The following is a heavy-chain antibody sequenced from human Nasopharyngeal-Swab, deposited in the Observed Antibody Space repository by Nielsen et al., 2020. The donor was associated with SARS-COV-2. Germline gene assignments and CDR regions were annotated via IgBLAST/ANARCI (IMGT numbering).Heavy chain of an antibody. CDR2: IYYSGST. Sequence: SETLSLTCTVSGGSISSSSYYWGWIRQPPGKGLEWIGGIYYSGSTYYNPSLKSRVTISVDTSKNQFSLKLSSVTAADTAVYYCANQWLGYFDYWGQGTLVTVSS. CDR3: ANQWLGYFDY. J-gene: IGHJ4*02. CDR1: GGSISSSSYY. V-gene: IGHV4-39*01. D-gene: IGHD6-19*01.